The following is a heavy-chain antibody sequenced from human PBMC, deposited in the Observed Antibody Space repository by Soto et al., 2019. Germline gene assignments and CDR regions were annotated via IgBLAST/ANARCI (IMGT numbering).Heavy chain of an antibody. CDR2: INSDGSST. J-gene: IGHJ6*02. CDR3: ARGVFHYYYGMDV. V-gene: IGHV3-74*01. D-gene: IGHD2-21*01. Sequence: EVQLVESGGGLVQPGGSLSLSCAASGFTFSSYWMHWVRQAPGKGLVWVSRINSDGSSTSYADSVKGRFTISRDNAKNTLYLQMNSLRAEDTAVDYCARGVFHYYYGMDVWGQGTTVTVSS. CDR1: GFTFSSYW.